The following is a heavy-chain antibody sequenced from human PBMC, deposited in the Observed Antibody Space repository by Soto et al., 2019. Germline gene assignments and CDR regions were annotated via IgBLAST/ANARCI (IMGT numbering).Heavy chain of an antibody. CDR3: ARGGRAYYDSSGYLDY. Sequence: PSETLSLTCSVSGGSISSGGYYWSWIRQRPGKGLEWIGYIYYSGSTYYNPSLKSRVTISVDTSKNQFSLKLSSVTAADTAVYYCARGGRAYYDSSGYLDYWGQGTLVTVSS. CDR1: GGSISSGGYY. CDR2: IYYSGST. J-gene: IGHJ4*02. D-gene: IGHD3-22*01. V-gene: IGHV4-31*03.